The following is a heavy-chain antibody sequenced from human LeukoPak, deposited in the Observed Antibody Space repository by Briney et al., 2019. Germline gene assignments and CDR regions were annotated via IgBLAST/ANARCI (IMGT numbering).Heavy chain of an antibody. Sequence: SETLSLTYTVSGGSISNYYWSWIRQPPGNGLEWIGYMYYSGSSNYNPSLQSRVTMSVDTSKNQFSLKLSSVTASDTAVYYCAGRIPGRNWFDPWGQGILVTVSS. CDR3: AGRIPGRNWFDP. CDR2: MYYSGSS. J-gene: IGHJ5*02. D-gene: IGHD1-14*01. V-gene: IGHV4-59*08. CDR1: GGSISNYY.